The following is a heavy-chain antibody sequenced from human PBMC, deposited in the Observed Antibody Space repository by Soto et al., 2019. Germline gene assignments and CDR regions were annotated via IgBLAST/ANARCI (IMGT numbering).Heavy chain of an antibody. V-gene: IGHV1-58*01. J-gene: IGHJ3*02. CDR1: GFTFTSSA. CDR3: AAVSPSIAARAAFEI. Sequence: GASVKVSCKASGFTFTSSAVQWVRQARGQRLEWIGWIVVGSGNTNYAQKFQERVTITRDMSTSTAYMELSSLRSEDTAVYYCAAVSPSIAARAAFEIWGQGTMVTVSS. D-gene: IGHD6-6*01. CDR2: IVVGSGNT.